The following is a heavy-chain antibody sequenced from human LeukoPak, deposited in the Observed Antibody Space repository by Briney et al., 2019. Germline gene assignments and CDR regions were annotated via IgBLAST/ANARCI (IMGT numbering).Heavy chain of an antibody. V-gene: IGHV5-51*01. CDR1: GYSFTSYW. CDR2: IYPGDSDT. CDR3: ARGADFWSGFSSYYFDY. Sequence: GESLKISCKGSGYSFTSYWIGWVRQMPGKGLEWMGIIYPGDSDTRYSPSFQGRVTISADTSISTAYLQLSSLKASDTAIYYRARGADFWSGFSSYYFDYWGRGALVTVSS. D-gene: IGHD3-3*01. J-gene: IGHJ4*02.